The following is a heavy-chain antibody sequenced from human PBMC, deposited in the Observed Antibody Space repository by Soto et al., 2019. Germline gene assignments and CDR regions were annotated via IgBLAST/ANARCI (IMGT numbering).Heavy chain of an antibody. J-gene: IGHJ6*02. D-gene: IGHD2-2*01. CDR2: IFSNDEK. Sequence: QVTLKESGPVLVKPTETLTLTCTVSGFSLSNTRMGVSWIRQPPGKALEWLAHIFSNDEKSYSTSLKSRLTISEDTSKTQVVLTMANMDPVDTATYYCARIVKQYPLLLESSASYYGIDVWGQGITVTVSS. CDR1: GFSLSNTRMG. V-gene: IGHV2-26*01. CDR3: ARIVKQYPLLLESSASYYGIDV.